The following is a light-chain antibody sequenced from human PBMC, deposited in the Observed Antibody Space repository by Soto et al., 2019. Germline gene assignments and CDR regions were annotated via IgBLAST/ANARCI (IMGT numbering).Light chain of an antibody. V-gene: IGLV2-14*01. J-gene: IGLJ3*02. Sequence: QSALTQPASVSGSPGQSITISCTGTSSDVGGYNYVSWYQQHPGKAPKLMIYDVSNRPSGVSNRFSGSKSGNTASLTISGPQAEDEADYYCSSYTSSSPLFGGGTKLTVL. CDR2: DVS. CDR3: SSYTSSSPL. CDR1: SSDVGGYNY.